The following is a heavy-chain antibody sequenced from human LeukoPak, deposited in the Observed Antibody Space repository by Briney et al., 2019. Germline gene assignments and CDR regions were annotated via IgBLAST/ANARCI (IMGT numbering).Heavy chain of an antibody. D-gene: IGHD3-16*01. V-gene: IGHV3-11*06. J-gene: IGHJ1*01. CDR2: ISIGSSYT. Sequence: GGSLRLSCAAAGLTFSDYYMSWIRQAPGKGLEWVSYISIGSSYTNYADSVKGRFTISRDDAKNSLYLQMNSLRAEDTAVYYCARGHYELWFWGQGTLVTVSS. CDR3: ARGHYELWF. CDR1: GLTFSDYY.